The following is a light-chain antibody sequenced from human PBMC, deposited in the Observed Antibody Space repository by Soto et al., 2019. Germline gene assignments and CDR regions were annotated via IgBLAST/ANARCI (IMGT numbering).Light chain of an antibody. Sequence: EIVLTQSPATLSLSPWERATLSCRASQSVSSYLAWYQQKPGQAPRLLIYGASSRATGIPDRFSGSGSGTDFTLTISSLEPEDFAVYYCQQYNSSPITFGQGTRLEIK. V-gene: IGKV3-20*01. CDR3: QQYNSSPIT. CDR1: QSVSSY. J-gene: IGKJ5*01. CDR2: GAS.